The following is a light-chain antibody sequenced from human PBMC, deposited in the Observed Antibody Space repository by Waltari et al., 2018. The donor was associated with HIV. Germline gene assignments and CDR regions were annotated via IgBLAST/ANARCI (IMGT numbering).Light chain of an antibody. V-gene: IGLV3-19*01. CDR1: NLRTSY. CDR3: KTRDRSGNLYV. J-gene: IGLJ1*01. CDR2: GKN. Sequence: SSELTQDPAVSVALGQTVKITCQGDNLRTSYASWYQQKPGQAPVLVSYGKNRRPSEIPDRFSSSASRNPASLIITGAQAEDEAEYYCKTRDRSGNLYVFGTGTTVTVL.